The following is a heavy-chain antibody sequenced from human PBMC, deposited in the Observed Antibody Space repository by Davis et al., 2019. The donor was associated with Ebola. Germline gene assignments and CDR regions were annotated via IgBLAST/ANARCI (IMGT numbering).Heavy chain of an antibody. CDR1: GGSISSHY. D-gene: IGHD3-22*01. V-gene: IGHV4-59*08. CDR2: IDDSGST. CDR3: ARQGYYYDSGSYFTYYGMDV. Sequence: MPSETLSLTCTVSGGSISSHYWNWIRQSPGKGLEWIGYIDDSGSTNYNPSLKSRVTISIDTSKNQFSLNLSSVTAADTAVYYCARQGYYYDSGSYFTYYGMDVWGQGTTVTVSS. J-gene: IGHJ6*02.